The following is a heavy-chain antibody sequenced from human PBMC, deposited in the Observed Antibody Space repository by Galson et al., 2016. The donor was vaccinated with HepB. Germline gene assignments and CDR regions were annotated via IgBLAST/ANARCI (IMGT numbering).Heavy chain of an antibody. Sequence: SETLSLTCTVSGGSISSSRHYWGWIRQPPGKGPEWIGSIYYSGTTYYNPSLKSRVTISVDTSKDQFSLKLRSVTAADTAVYYCVLIPYNFWSGDTYYFDSWGQGTRVTVSS. CDR1: GGSISSSRHY. D-gene: IGHD3-3*01. V-gene: IGHV4-39*01. CDR2: IYYSGTT. CDR3: VLIPYNFWSGDTYYFDS. J-gene: IGHJ4*02.